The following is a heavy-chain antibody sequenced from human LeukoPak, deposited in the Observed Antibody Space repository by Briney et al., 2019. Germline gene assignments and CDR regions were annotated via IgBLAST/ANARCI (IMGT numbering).Heavy chain of an antibody. V-gene: IGHV1-2*02. CDR1: GYTFTGYY. J-gene: IGHJ6*02. D-gene: IGHD2-21*02. CDR3: ARDKAVVVTATYYGMDV. Sequence: ASVKVSCKASGYTFTGYYMHWVRQAPGQGPAWMGWINPNSGGTNYAQKFQGRVTMTRDTSISTAYMELSRLRSDDTAVYYCARDKAVVVTATYYGMDVWGQGTTVTVSS. CDR2: INPNSGGT.